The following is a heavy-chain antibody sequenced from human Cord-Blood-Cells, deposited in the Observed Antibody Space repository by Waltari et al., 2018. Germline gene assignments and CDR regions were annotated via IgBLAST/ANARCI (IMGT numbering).Heavy chain of an antibody. V-gene: IGHV3-33*01. CDR3: ARDLVATGGFDY. D-gene: IGHD5-12*01. CDR1: GFTFSSYG. Sequence: QVQLVESGGGVVQPGRSLRLSCAASGFTFSSYGMHWVRQAPGKGLEWVAVVWFDGSNKYYADSVKGRFTISRDNSKNTLYLQMNSLGAEDTAVYYCARDLVATGGFDYWGQGTLVTVSS. CDR2: VWFDGSNK. J-gene: IGHJ4*02.